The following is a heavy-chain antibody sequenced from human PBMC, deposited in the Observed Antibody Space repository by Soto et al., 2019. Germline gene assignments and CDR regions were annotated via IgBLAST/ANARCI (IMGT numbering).Heavy chain of an antibody. D-gene: IGHD1-26*01. CDR1: GFTFSSYA. J-gene: IGHJ4*02. V-gene: IGHV3-23*01. Sequence: EVQLLESGGGLVQPGGSLRLSCAASGFTFSSYAMRWVRQAPVKGLEWVSAISGSGGSTYYADSVKGRFTISRDNSKNTRDLQMNSLRAADTAVYYCARRGSGSYYDYWGQGTLVTVSS. CDR3: ARRGSGSYYDY. CDR2: ISGSGGST.